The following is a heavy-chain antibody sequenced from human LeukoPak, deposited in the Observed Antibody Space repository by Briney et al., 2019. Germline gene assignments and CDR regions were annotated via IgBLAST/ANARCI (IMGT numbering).Heavy chain of an antibody. J-gene: IGHJ4*02. CDR3: ASGAFPNLICSSTSCLDGGFDY. D-gene: IGHD2-2*01. V-gene: IGHV4-59*12. Sequence: SETLSLTCTVSGVSISSYYWSWIRQPPGKGLEWIGYIYHSGSTYYNPSLKSRVTISVDRSKNQFSLKLSSVTAADTAVYYCASGAFPNLICSSTSCLDGGFDYWGQGALVTVSS. CDR2: IYHSGST. CDR1: GVSISSYY.